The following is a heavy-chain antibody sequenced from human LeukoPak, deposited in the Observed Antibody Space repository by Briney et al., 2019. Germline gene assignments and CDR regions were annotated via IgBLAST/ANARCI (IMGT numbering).Heavy chain of an antibody. CDR2: ISYDGNNK. V-gene: IGHV3-30-3*01. CDR3: ARGRDILTVGY. D-gene: IGHD3-9*01. J-gene: IGHJ4*02. Sequence: GRSLRLSCAASGFTFSSYATHWVRQAPGKGLEWVAVISYDGNNKYHADSVKGRFTISRDNSKNTLYLQMNSLRADDTAVYYCARGRDILTVGYWGQGTLVTVSS. CDR1: GFTFSSYA.